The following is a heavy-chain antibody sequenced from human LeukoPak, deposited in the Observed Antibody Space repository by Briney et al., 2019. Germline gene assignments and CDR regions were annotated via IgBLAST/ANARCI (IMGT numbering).Heavy chain of an antibody. CDR3: ARGYSSSSGYYFDY. CDR1: GGSISSGGYS. V-gene: IGHV4-30-2*01. CDR2: IYHSGCT. D-gene: IGHD6-6*01. J-gene: IGHJ4*02. Sequence: SQTLSLTCAVSGGSISSGGYSWSWIRQPPGKGLEWIGYIYHSGCTYYNPSLKSRVTISVDRSKNQFSLKLSSVTAADTAVYYCARGYSSSSGYYFDYWGQGTLVTVSS.